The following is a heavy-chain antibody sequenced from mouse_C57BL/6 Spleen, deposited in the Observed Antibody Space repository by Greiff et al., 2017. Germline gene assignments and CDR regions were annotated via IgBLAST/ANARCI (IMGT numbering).Heavy chain of an antibody. CDR2: IDPSDSYT. D-gene: IGHD2-2*01. CDR1: GYTFTSYW. V-gene: IGHV1-50*01. CDR3: ARGRLRRGTLYYAMDY. J-gene: IGHJ4*01. Sequence: QVQLQQPGAELVKPGASVKLSCKASGYTFTSYWMQWVKQRPGQGLEWIGEIDPSDSYTNYNQKFKGKATLTVDTSSSTAYMQLSSLTSEDSAVYYCARGRLRRGTLYYAMDYWGQGTSVTVSS.